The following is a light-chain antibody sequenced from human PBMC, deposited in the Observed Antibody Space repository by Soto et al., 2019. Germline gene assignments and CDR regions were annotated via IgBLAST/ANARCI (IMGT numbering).Light chain of an antibody. CDR1: QSVSSS. J-gene: IGKJ5*01. CDR2: GAS. CDR3: QQYNNWPPIT. Sequence: MVMTQSPATLSVSPGERSTLSFRASQSVSSSLAWYQQKPGRSPRLLIYGASTRATGIPARFSGSGSGTEFTLTISSLQSEDFAVYYCQQYNNWPPITFGQGTRLEIK. V-gene: IGKV3-15*01.